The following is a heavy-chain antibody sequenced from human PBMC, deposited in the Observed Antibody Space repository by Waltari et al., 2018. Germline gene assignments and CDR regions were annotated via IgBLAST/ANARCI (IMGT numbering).Heavy chain of an antibody. Sequence: QLQLQESGPGLVKPSETLSLTYTVSGGSISSSSYYWGWIRQPPGKGLEWIGSIYYSGSTYYNPSLKSRVTISVDTSKNQFSLKLSSVTAADTAVYYCARALGYYGSGHWGQGTLVTVSS. J-gene: IGHJ4*02. CDR2: IYYSGST. D-gene: IGHD3-10*01. CDR1: GGSISSSSYY. V-gene: IGHV4-39*07. CDR3: ARALGYYGSGH.